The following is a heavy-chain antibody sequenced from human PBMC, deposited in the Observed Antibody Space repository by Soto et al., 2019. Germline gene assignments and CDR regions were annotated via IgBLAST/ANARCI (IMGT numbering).Heavy chain of an antibody. CDR2: IKSKTDGGTT. J-gene: IGHJ6*02. D-gene: IGHD4-17*01. CDR1: GFTFSNSL. Sequence: PGGSLILSCAASGFTFSNSLMNWVRQAPGKGLEWVGRIKSKTDGGTTDYAAPVKGRFTISRDDSKNTLYLQMNSLKTEDTAVYYCTTDGPPPAHNYGDDGMDVWGQGTTVTVSS. CDR3: TTDGPPPAHNYGDDGMDV. V-gene: IGHV3-15*07.